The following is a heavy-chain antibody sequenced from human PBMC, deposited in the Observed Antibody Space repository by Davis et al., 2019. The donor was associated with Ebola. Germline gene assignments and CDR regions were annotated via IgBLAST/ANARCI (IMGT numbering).Heavy chain of an antibody. CDR3: ARDRRLTMVQGVLPTNPEYYYGMDA. J-gene: IGHJ6*02. Sequence: ASVKVSCKASGYTFTGYYMHWVRQAPGQGLEWMGWINPNSGGTNYAQKLQGRVTMTTDTSTSTAYMELRSLRSDDTAVYYCARDRRLTMVQGVLPTNPEYYYGMDAWGQGTTVTVSS. V-gene: IGHV1-2*02. CDR1: GYTFTGYY. D-gene: IGHD3-10*01. CDR2: INPNSGGT.